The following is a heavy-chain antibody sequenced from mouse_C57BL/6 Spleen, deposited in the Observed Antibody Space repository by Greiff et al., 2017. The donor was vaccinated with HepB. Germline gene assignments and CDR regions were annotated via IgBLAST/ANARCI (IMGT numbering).Heavy chain of an antibody. J-gene: IGHJ1*03. D-gene: IGHD1-1*01. CDR3: ARYYWSSYWYFDV. CDR2: IDPNSGGT. V-gene: IGHV1-72*01. Sequence: QVQLKQPGAELVKPGASVKLSCKASGYTFTSYWMHWVKQRPGRGLEWIGRIDPNSGGTKYNEKFKSKATLTVDKPSSTAYMQLSSLTSDDSAVYDCARYYWSSYWYFDVWGTGTTVTVSS. CDR1: GYTFTSYW.